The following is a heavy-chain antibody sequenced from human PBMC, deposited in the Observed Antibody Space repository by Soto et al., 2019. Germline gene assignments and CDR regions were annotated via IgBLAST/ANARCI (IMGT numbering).Heavy chain of an antibody. J-gene: IGHJ5*02. D-gene: IGHD6-13*01. CDR1: SGSISSSNW. CDR3: AREGAAAGTGDWFDP. CDR2: IYHSGST. Sequence: SETLSLTCAVSSGSISSSNWWSWVRQPPGKGLEWIGEIYHSGSTNYNPSLKSRVTISVDKSKNQFSLKLSSVTAADTAVYYCAREGAAAGTGDWFDPWGQGTLVTVSS. V-gene: IGHV4-4*02.